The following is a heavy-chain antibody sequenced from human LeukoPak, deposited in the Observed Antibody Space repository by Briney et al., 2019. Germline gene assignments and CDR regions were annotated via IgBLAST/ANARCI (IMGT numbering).Heavy chain of an antibody. CDR3: AKPSRAGTIDY. Sequence: GGSLRLSCAASGFTFRSYGMHWVHQAPGKGLEWVAVIWYDGSNQYYTDSVKGRFTISRDNSKNTLYLQMNSLRAEDTAVYYCAKPSRAGTIDYWGQGTLVTVSS. CDR2: IWYDGSNQ. CDR1: GFTFRSYG. J-gene: IGHJ4*02. D-gene: IGHD6-19*01. V-gene: IGHV3-33*06.